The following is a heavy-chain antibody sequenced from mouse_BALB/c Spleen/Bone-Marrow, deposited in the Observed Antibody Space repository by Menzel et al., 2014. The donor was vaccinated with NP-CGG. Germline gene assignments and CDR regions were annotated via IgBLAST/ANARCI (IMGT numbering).Heavy chain of an antibody. CDR1: GFIFSDYY. V-gene: IGHV5-4*02. D-gene: IGHD2-14*01. CDR3: ARTYRPYALDY. J-gene: IGHJ4*01. CDR2: ISDGGSYT. Sequence: EVKVVESGGGLVKPGGSLKLSCAASGFIFSDYYMYWVRQTPEKRLEWVATISDGGSYTSYPDSVKGRFTVSRDNAKNNLYLQMSSLKSEDTAFYYCARTYRPYALDYWGRGSSVTVSS.